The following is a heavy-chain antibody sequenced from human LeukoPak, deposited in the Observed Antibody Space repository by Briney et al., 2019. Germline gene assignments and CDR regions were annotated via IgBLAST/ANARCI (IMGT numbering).Heavy chain of an antibody. CDR2: IYYSGST. Sequence: PSETLSLTCTVSGGSISSSSYYWGWIRQPPGKGLEWIGSIYYSGSTYYNPSLKSRVTISVDTSKNQFSLKLSSVTAADTAVYYCARGTEFVRGVNDYWGQGTLATVSS. CDR3: ARGTEFVRGVNDY. V-gene: IGHV4-39*07. J-gene: IGHJ4*02. D-gene: IGHD3-10*01. CDR1: GGSISSSSYY.